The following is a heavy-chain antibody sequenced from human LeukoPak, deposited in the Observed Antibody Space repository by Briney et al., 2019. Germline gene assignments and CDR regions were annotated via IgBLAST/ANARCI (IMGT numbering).Heavy chain of an antibody. CDR1: GGSVSTYF. Sequence: SETLPLTRTVSGGSVSTYFWSWIRQPPGKGLEWIGFIYYSGTTSYNPSLQSRVTISVDTSKNQFSLKLSSVTAADTAVYYCARLGIAAALFDYWGQGTLVTVSS. D-gene: IGHD6-13*01. CDR3: ARLGIAAALFDY. V-gene: IGHV4-59*02. J-gene: IGHJ4*02. CDR2: IYYSGTT.